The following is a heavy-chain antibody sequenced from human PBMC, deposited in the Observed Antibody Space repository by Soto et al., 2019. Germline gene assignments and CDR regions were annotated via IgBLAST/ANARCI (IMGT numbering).Heavy chain of an antibody. CDR3: AKELRGRHDAAFDY. Sequence: GGSLRLSCAASGFTFSSYEMNWVRQAPGKGLEWGSYISSSGSTIYYADSVKGRFTITRDNAKNSLYLQMNSLRAEDTAVYYCAKELRGRHDAAFDYWGQGTLVTVSS. J-gene: IGHJ4*02. CDR1: GFTFSSYE. CDR2: ISSSGSTI. D-gene: IGHD3-16*01. V-gene: IGHV3-48*03.